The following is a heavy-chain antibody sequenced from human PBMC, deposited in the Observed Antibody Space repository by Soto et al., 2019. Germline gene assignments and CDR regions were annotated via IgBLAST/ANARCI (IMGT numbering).Heavy chain of an antibody. CDR2: IHYSGST. J-gene: IGHJ4*02. Sequence: SETLSLTCPVSGVSSTGHYWTWIRQPPGKGLEWIGNIHYSGSTNYSPSLKSRVIISVDTSENQSALKLSSVTTADTAVYYCEGGGAGHPFDYWGQGALVTVSS. D-gene: IGHD6-13*01. CDR3: EGGGAGHPFDY. CDR1: GVSSTGHY. V-gene: IGHV4-59*11.